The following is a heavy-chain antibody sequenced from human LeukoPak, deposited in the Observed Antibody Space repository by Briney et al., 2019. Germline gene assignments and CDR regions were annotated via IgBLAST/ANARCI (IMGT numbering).Heavy chain of an antibody. Sequence: SETLSLTCTVSGGSISSSSYYWGWIRQPPGKGLGWIGSIYYSGSTYYNPSLKSRVTISVDTSKNQFSLKLSSVTAADTAVYYCARRSSIAAHFDYWGQGTLVTVSS. CDR3: ARRSSIAAHFDY. CDR2: IYYSGST. CDR1: GGSISSSSYY. J-gene: IGHJ4*02. V-gene: IGHV4-39*01. D-gene: IGHD6-6*01.